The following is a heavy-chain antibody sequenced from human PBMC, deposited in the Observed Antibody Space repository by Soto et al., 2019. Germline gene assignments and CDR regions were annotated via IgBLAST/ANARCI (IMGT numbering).Heavy chain of an antibody. CDR1: GASIGGSITDHY. V-gene: IGHV4-61*05. Sequence: PSETLSLTCTVSGASIGGSITDHYWGWIRQSPGKGLEWIGYVLYSGHTNYNPSLKSRVTISVDRSMNQFSLRLNSVTAADTAVYYCARVGRGDYDRYYYYMDVWGKGTTVTVSS. J-gene: IGHJ6*03. CDR3: ARVGRGDYDRYYYYMDV. CDR2: VLYSGHT. D-gene: IGHD4-17*01.